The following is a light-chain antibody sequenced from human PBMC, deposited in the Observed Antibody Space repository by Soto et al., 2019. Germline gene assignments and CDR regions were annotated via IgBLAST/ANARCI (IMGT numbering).Light chain of an antibody. V-gene: IGLV2-14*01. CDR3: GSYTSSSTPYV. CDR2: DVS. J-gene: IGLJ1*01. CDR1: SSDVGGYNY. Sequence: QSALTQPASVSGSPGQSITISCTGTSSDVGGYNYVSWYQQHPGKAPKLMIYDVSNRPSGVSNRFSGSKSGNTASLTISGRQAEDEADYYCGSYTSSSTPYVFGTGTKVTVL.